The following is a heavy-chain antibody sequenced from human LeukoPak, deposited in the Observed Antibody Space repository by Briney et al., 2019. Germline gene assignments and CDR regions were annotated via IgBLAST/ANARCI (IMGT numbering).Heavy chain of an antibody. CDR3: ARDYGGTFDY. CDR2: IYYSGST. CDR1: GGSISSGGYY. V-gene: IGHV4-31*03. Sequence: SETLSLTCTVSGGSISSGGYYWSWIRQHPGKGLEWIGYIYYSGSTYYNPSLKSRVTISVDTSKNQFSLKLSSVTAADTAVHYCARDYGGTFDYWGQGTLVTVSS. J-gene: IGHJ4*02. D-gene: IGHD4-23*01.